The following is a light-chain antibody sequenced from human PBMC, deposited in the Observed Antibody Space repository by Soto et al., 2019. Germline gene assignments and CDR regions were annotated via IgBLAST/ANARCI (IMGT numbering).Light chain of an antibody. CDR2: GAS. CDR1: QSVGSL. V-gene: IGKV3-11*01. CDR3: QQRSNWPPIT. Sequence: EIVLTQSPATLSVSPGERATLSCRASQSVGSLLAWYQQKPGQAPRLLIYGASSRATGIPDRFSGSGSGTDFTLTISSLEPEDFAVYYCQQRSNWPPITFGQGTRLEIK. J-gene: IGKJ5*01.